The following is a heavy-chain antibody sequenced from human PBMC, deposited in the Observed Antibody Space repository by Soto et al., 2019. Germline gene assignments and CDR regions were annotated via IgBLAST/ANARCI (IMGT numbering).Heavy chain of an antibody. V-gene: IGHV4-38-2*02. CDR1: GYSISIGYY. D-gene: IGHD5-12*01. CDR3: ARDRNFNVDIVATITTCFDP. CDR2: IYHSGST. Sequence: SETLSLTCAVSGYSISIGYYWGCMRQPPGKGLEWIGSIYHSGSTYYNPSLKSRVTISVDTSKNQFSLKLSSVTAADTAVYYCARDRNFNVDIVATITTCFDPWGQGTLVTVSS. J-gene: IGHJ5*02.